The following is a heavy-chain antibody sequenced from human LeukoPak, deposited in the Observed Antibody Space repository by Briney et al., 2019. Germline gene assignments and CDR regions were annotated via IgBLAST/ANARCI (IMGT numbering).Heavy chain of an antibody. J-gene: IGHJ4*02. Sequence: PGGSLRLSCAASGFTFSSYSMNWVRQAPGKGLGWVAVIWYDGSNKYYADSVKGRFTISRDNSKNTLYLQMNSLRAEDTAVYYCASGLTTVTTYDGAPFDYWGQGTLVTVSS. CDR2: IWYDGSNK. D-gene: IGHD4-17*01. CDR3: ASGLTTVTTYDGAPFDY. V-gene: IGHV3-33*08. CDR1: GFTFSSYS.